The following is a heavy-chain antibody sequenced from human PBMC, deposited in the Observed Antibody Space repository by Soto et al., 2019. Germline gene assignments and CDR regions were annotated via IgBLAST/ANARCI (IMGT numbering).Heavy chain of an antibody. D-gene: IGHD2-2*01. CDR1: GYTFATYS. Sequence: ASVKVSCKASGYTFATYSMHWVRQAPGQRLEWMGWIHAGNGNTEHSQKFQGRVTITRDTSASTAYLELGSLRSEDTAVYYCARAACSSTSCYNYYAYGMDVWGQGTAVTVSS. CDR3: ARAACSSTSCYNYYAYGMDV. V-gene: IGHV1-3*01. J-gene: IGHJ6*02. CDR2: IHAGNGNT.